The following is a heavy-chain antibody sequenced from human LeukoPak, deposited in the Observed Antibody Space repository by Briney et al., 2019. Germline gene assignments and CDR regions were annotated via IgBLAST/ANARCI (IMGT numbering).Heavy chain of an antibody. CDR1: GFTFSSYS. V-gene: IGHV3-48*04. CDR3: ARVLRGIGFDY. D-gene: IGHD3-16*01. CDR2: ISSSSSTI. J-gene: IGHJ4*02. Sequence: GGSLRLSCAASGFTFSSYSMNWVRQAPGKGLEWVSYISSSSSTIYYADSVKGRFTISRDNAKNSLYLQMNSLRAEDTAVYYCARVLRGIGFDYWGQGTLVTVSS.